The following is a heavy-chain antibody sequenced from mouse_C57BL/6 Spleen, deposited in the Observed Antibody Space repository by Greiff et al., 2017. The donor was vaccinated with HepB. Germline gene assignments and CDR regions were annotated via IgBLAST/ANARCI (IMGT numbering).Heavy chain of an antibody. J-gene: IGHJ3*01. D-gene: IGHD2-1*01. CDR1: GFSLTSYG. Sequence: VQLKESGPGLVQPSQSLSITCTVSGFSLTSYGVHWVRQSPGKGLEWLGVIWSGGSTDYNAAFISRLSISKDNSKSQVFFKMNSLQADDTAIYYCARRGGNYEGHFAYWGQGTLVTVSA. CDR2: IWSGGST. CDR3: ARRGGNYEGHFAY. V-gene: IGHV2-2*01.